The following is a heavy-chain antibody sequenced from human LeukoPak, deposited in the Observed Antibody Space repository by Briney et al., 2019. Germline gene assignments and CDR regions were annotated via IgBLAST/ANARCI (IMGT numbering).Heavy chain of an antibody. V-gene: IGHV1-2*02. Sequence: ASVKVSCKASGYTLTDYYLHWVRQAPGQGLKWMGWINPNSGATHYAQSSQARVTMTRDMSIASSYMELTGLESDDTAVYYCARGRRILGGPENAGDFFDFWGQGSLVTVSS. CDR3: ARGRRILGGPENAGDFFDF. D-gene: IGHD3-16*01. CDR2: INPNSGAT. J-gene: IGHJ4*01. CDR1: GYTLTDYY.